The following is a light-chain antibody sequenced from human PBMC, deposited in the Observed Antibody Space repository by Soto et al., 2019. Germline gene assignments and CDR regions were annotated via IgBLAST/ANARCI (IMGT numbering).Light chain of an antibody. Sequence: QSALTQPASVSGSPGQSITISCTGNSSDVGGYNYVSWYQQHPGKAPKLMIYDVSNRPSGVSNRFSGSKSGNTASLTISGLQAADEADYYCSSYTTSSTVVFGGGTKLTVL. CDR2: DVS. J-gene: IGLJ2*01. CDR1: SSDVGGYNY. CDR3: SSYTTSSTVV. V-gene: IGLV2-14*01.